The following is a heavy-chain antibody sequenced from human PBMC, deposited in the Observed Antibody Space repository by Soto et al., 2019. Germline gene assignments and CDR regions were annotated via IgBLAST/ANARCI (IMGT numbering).Heavy chain of an antibody. Sequence: QLQLQESGPGLVKPSETLSLTCTVSGGSISSSSYYWGWIRQPPGKGLEWNGSIYYSGSTYYNPSLKSRVTISVDTSKNQFSLKLSSVTAADTAVYYCATIWFGDGDYWGQGTLVTVSS. V-gene: IGHV4-39*01. CDR2: IYYSGST. J-gene: IGHJ4*02. D-gene: IGHD3-10*01. CDR3: ATIWFGDGDY. CDR1: GGSISSSSYY.